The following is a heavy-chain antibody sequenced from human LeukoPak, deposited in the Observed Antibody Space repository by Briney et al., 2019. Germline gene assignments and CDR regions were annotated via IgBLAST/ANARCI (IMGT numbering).Heavy chain of an antibody. V-gene: IGHV1-8*01. CDR3: AREVEGDIAVAETPAPFDY. CDR1: GYTFTSYD. J-gene: IGHJ4*02. CDR2: MNPNSGNT. D-gene: IGHD6-19*01. Sequence: GASVKVSCKASGYTFTSYDINWVRQATGQGLEWMGWMNPNSGNTGYAQKFQGRVTMTRNTSISTAYMELSSLRSEDTAVYYCAREVEGDIAVAETPAPFDYWGQGTLVTVSS.